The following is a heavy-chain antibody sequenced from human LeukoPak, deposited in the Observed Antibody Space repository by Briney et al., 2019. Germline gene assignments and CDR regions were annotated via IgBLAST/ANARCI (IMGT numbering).Heavy chain of an antibody. D-gene: IGHD2-2*01. CDR1: GFTVTSSA. J-gene: IGHJ6*03. Sequence: GGSLRLSCAASGFTVTSSAMNWVRQAPGKGLEWVSTIGASGGSTNYADSVKGRFTISRDNSRNTLYLQMNSLRVEDTAVYYCAKAISTSLYCYYMDVWGKGTTVTVSS. V-gene: IGHV3-23*01. CDR2: IGASGGST. CDR3: AKAISTSLYCYYMDV.